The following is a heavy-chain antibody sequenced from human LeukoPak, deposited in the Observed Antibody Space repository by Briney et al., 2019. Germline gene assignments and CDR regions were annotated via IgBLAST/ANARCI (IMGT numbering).Heavy chain of an antibody. D-gene: IGHD2-8*01. Sequence: GRSLRLSCAASGFTFSSYAVHWVRQAPGKGLEWVAVISYDGSNKYYADSVKGRFTISRDNSKNTLYLQMNSLRAEDTAVYYCARDRIVLMVYAQYGDWGQGTLVTVSS. CDR1: GFTFSSYA. J-gene: IGHJ4*02. CDR3: ARDRIVLMVYAQYGD. CDR2: ISYDGSNK. V-gene: IGHV3-30-3*01.